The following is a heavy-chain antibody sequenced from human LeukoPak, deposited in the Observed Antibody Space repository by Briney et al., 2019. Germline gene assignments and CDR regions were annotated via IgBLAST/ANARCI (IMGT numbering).Heavy chain of an antibody. CDR3: ARGGSGSPTSFDY. V-gene: IGHV3-74*01. J-gene: IGHJ4*02. CDR1: GFTISGNW. Sequence: GGSLRLSCAASGFTISGNWMHWVRQAPGKGLGWVSRINSDGSSTNYADSVKGRFTISRDNAKTTLYLQMNPLRAEDTAVYYCARGGSGSPTSFDYWGQGTLVTVSS. D-gene: IGHD3-10*01. CDR2: INSDGSST.